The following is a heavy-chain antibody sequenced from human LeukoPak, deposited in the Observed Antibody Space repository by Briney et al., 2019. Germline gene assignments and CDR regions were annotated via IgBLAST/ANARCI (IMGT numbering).Heavy chain of an antibody. Sequence: LSETLSLTCAVYGGSFSGYYWSWIRQPPGKGLEWIGEINHSGSTNYNPSLKSRVTISVDTSKNQFSLKLSSVTAADTAVYYCARQQLVYYFDYWGQGTLVTVSS. V-gene: IGHV4-34*01. CDR3: ARQQLVYYFDY. CDR2: INHSGST. CDR1: GGSFSGYY. J-gene: IGHJ4*02. D-gene: IGHD6-13*01.